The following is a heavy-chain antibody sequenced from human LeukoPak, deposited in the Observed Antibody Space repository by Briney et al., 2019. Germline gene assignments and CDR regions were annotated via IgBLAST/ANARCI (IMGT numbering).Heavy chain of an antibody. J-gene: IGHJ4*02. D-gene: IGHD6-19*01. CDR1: GFTFSSYG. Sequence: GRSLRLSCAASGFTFSSYGMHWVRQAPGKGREWVAVIWYDGNNKYYADSVKGRFTISRDNSKNTLFLQMNSLRAEDTAVYFCAKVPISYSSGLFDYWGQGTLVTVSS. V-gene: IGHV3-33*06. CDR3: AKVPISYSSGLFDY. CDR2: IWYDGNNK.